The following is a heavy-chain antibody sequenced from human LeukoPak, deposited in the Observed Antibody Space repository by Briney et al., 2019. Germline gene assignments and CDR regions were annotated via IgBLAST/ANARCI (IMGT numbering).Heavy chain of an antibody. CDR2: IYYSGST. Sequence: PSETLSLTCTVSGGSISSYYWSWIRQPPGKGLEWIGYIYYSGSTNYNPSLKSRVTISVDTSKNQLSLKLSSVTAADTAVYYCASLAAAGTSFDPWGQGTLVTVSS. D-gene: IGHD6-13*01. CDR3: ASLAAAGTSFDP. CDR1: GGSISSYY. V-gene: IGHV4-59*01. J-gene: IGHJ5*02.